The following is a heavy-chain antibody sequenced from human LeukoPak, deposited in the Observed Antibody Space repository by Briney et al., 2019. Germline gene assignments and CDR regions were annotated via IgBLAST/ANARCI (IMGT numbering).Heavy chain of an antibody. CDR1: GFTVSGNY. Sequence: PGGSLRLSCAASGFTVSGNYMSWVRQAPGKGLEWVSLLYSGGSTYYPDSVKGRFSISRDNSKNTLYLQMNSLRAEDTAVYYCASRDKGYYYGMDVWGQGTTVTVSS. V-gene: IGHV3-66*01. CDR2: LYSGGST. CDR3: ASRDKGYYYGMDV. D-gene: IGHD5-24*01. J-gene: IGHJ6*02.